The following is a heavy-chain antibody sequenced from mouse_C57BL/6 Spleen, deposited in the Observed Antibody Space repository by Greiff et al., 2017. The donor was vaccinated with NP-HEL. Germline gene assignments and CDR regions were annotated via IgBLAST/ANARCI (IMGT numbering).Heavy chain of an antibody. Sequence: VQLQQPGAELVKPGASVKLSCKASGYTFTSYWMHWVKQRPGQGLEWIGMIHPNSGSTNYNEKFKSKATLTVDKSSSTAYMQLSSLTSEDSAVYYCARYYYGGSYQDWFAYWGQGTLVTVSA. V-gene: IGHV1-64*01. CDR1: GYTFTSYW. CDR3: ARYYYGGSYQDWFAY. CDR2: IHPNSGST. J-gene: IGHJ3*01. D-gene: IGHD1-1*01.